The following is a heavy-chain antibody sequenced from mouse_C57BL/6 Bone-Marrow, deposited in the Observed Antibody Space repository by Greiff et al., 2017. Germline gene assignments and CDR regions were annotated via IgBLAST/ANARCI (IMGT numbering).Heavy chain of an antibody. V-gene: IGHV5-17*01. CDR1: GFTFSDYG. Sequence: DVMLVESGGGLVKPGGSLKLSCAASGFTFSDYGMHWVRQAPEKGLEWVAYISSGSSTIYYAETVKGRFTISRDNAKNTLFLQMTSLRSEDTAMYYCARSYYGSSYDAMDYWGQGTSVTVSS. CDR2: ISSGSSTI. D-gene: IGHD1-1*01. CDR3: ARSYYGSSYDAMDY. J-gene: IGHJ4*01.